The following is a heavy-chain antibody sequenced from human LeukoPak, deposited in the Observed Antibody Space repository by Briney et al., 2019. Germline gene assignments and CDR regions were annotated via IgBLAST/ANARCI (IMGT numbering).Heavy chain of an antibody. D-gene: IGHD6-13*01. CDR2: ISGDGGST. CDR3: AKDGAGRSWYVDY. V-gene: IGHV3-43*02. J-gene: IGHJ4*02. CDR1: GFTFDDYA. Sequence: GGSLRLSCAASGFTFDDYAMHWVRQAPGKGLEWVSLISGDGGSTYYADSVKGRFTISRDNSKNSLYLQMNSLRTEDPALYYCAKDGAGRSWYVDYWGQGTLVTVSS.